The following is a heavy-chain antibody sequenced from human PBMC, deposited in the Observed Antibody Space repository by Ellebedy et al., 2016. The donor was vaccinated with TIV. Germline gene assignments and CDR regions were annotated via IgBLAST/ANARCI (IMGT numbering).Heavy chain of an antibody. D-gene: IGHD6-19*01. CDR3: ARDLEYLGQLVVAGTGLLDY. Sequence: GGSLRLXCAASGFTFSSYGMHWVRQAPGKGLEWVAVISNDGTNTYYADSVKGRFTISRDNSKNTVYLQMNSLRAEDTTVYYCARDLEYLGQLVVAGTGLLDYWGQGTLVTVSS. CDR2: ISNDGTNT. V-gene: IGHV3-30*03. J-gene: IGHJ4*02. CDR1: GFTFSSYG.